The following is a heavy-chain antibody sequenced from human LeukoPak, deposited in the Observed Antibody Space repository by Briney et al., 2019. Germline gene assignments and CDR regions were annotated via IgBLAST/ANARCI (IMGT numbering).Heavy chain of an antibody. CDR2: INPHSRAT. D-gene: IGHD5/OR15-5a*01. CDR3: VTTSVTHTRDP. J-gene: IGHJ5*02. Sequence: ASVKVSCKASGHDFIDFYFSWVRQAPGRGLEWVGWINPHSRATHYAQRFRGRVTMEASITTAYMELNSLTSDDTAVYYCVTTSVTHTRDPWGQGTLVTVSS. V-gene: IGHV1-2*02. CDR1: GHDFIDFY.